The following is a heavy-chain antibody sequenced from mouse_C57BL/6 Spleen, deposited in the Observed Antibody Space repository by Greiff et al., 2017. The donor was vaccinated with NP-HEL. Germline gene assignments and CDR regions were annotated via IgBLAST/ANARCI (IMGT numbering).Heavy chain of an antibody. Sequence: EVKLMESGPGLVKPSQSLSLTCSVTGYSITSGYYWNWIRQFPGNKLEWMGYISYDGSNNYNPSLKNRISITRDTSKNQFFLKLNSVTTEDTATYYCARAYYYGSSYYAMDYWGQGTSVTVSS. J-gene: IGHJ4*01. CDR1: GYSITSGYY. CDR3: ARAYYYGSSYYAMDY. V-gene: IGHV3-6*01. CDR2: ISYDGSN. D-gene: IGHD1-1*01.